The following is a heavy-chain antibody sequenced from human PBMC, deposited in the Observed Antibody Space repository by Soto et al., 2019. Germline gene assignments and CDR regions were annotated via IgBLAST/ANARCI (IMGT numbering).Heavy chain of an antibody. CDR2: INPNSGGT. D-gene: IGHD3-3*01. V-gene: IGHV1-2*04. CDR1: GYTFTGYY. J-gene: IGHJ4*02. CDR3: AGNHLRFLEWLNFDY. Sequence: GASVKVSCKASGYTFTGYYMHWVRQAPGQGLEWMGWINPNSGGTNYAQKFQGWVTMTRDTSISTAYMELSRLRSDDTAVYYCAGNHLRFLEWLNFDYWGQGTLVTVSS.